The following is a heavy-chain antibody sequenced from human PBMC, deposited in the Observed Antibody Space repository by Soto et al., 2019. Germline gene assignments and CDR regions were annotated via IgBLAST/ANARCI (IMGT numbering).Heavy chain of an antibody. J-gene: IGHJ4*02. Sequence: GSLRLSCVASVFTFSDYYMSWIRQAPGKGLEWVSYISSSSSYTNYADSVKGRFTISRDNAKNSLYLQMNSLRAEDTAVYYCARDNYDSSGYYPDYWGQGTLVTVSS. D-gene: IGHD3-22*01. CDR2: ISSSSSYT. CDR1: VFTFSDYY. V-gene: IGHV3-11*06. CDR3: ARDNYDSSGYYPDY.